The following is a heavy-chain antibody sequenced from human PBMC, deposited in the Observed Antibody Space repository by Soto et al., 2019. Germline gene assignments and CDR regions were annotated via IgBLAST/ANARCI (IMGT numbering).Heavy chain of an antibody. D-gene: IGHD6-13*01. CDR1: GGSISSSSYY. V-gene: IGHV4-39*02. Sequence: SETLFLTCTVSGGSISSSSYYWGWIRQPPGKGLEWIGSIYYSGSTYYNPSLKSRVTISVDTSKNQFSLKLSSVTAADTAVYYCARDRGVSSSWFNYYYYYGMDVWGQGTTVTVSS. CDR2: IYYSGST. CDR3: ARDRGVSSSWFNYYYYYGMDV. J-gene: IGHJ6*02.